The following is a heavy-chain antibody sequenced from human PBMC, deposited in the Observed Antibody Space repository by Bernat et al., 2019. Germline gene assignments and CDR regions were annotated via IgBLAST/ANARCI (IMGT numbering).Heavy chain of an antibody. J-gene: IGHJ4*02. D-gene: IGHD1-1*01. CDR2: INAGNGNT. Sequence: QVQLVQSGAEVKKPGASVKVSCKASGYTFTSYAMHWVRQAPGQRLEWMGWINAGNGNTKYSQKFQGRVTITRDTSASTAYMELSSLRSEDTAVYYCARKDPTTGTNDYWGQGTLVTVSS. CDR1: GYTFTSYA. CDR3: ARKDPTTGTNDY. V-gene: IGHV1-3*01.